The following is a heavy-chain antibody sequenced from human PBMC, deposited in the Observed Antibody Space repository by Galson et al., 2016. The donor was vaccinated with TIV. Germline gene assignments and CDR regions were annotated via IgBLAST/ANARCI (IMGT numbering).Heavy chain of an antibody. D-gene: IGHD5-24*01. V-gene: IGHV6-1*01. Sequence: CAISGDSVSSSSAAWNWIRQSPSRGLEWLGRTYYRSEWNSDYAVSVRSRIVIKADRSKNQFFLQLNSVTPEDTAVYFRARGRSGYNSTYYYYGMDVWGQGTTVSVSS. J-gene: IGHJ6*02. CDR3: ARGRSGYNSTYYYYGMDV. CDR1: GDSVSSSSAA. CDR2: TYYRSEWNS.